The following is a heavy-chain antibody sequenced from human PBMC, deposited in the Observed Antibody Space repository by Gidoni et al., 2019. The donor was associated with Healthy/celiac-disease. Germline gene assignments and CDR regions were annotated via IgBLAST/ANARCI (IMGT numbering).Heavy chain of an antibody. CDR3: ARVRGLRLPNWFDP. V-gene: IGHV3-7*01. Sequence: EVQLVESGGGLVQPGGSLRLSCAASGFTFSSYWMSWVRQAPGKGLEWVANIKQDGSEKYYVDSVKGRFTISRDNAKNSLYLQMNSLRAEDTAVYYCARVRGLRLPNWFDPWGQGTLVTVSS. J-gene: IGHJ5*02. CDR1: GFTFSSYW. D-gene: IGHD5-12*01. CDR2: IKQDGSEK.